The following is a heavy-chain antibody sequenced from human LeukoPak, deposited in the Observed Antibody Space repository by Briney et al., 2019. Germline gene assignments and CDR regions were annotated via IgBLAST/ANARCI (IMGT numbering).Heavy chain of an antibody. Sequence: PSETLSLTCTVSGDSISSSSYYWGWIRQPPGKGLEWIGTIYYSGSTYYNPSLKSRVTISVDTSKNQFSLKLSSVTAADTAVYYCARHRAWYYDSSGYYPYNHHYYMDVWGKGTTVTISS. CDR3: ARHRAWYYDSSGYYPYNHHYYMDV. V-gene: IGHV4-39*01. CDR2: IYYSGST. D-gene: IGHD3-22*01. CDR1: GDSISSSSYY. J-gene: IGHJ6*03.